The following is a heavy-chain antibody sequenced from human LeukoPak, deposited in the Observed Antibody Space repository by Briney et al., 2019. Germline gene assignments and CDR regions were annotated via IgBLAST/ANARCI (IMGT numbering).Heavy chain of an antibody. CDR3: AKGGKYSSSWSDY. Sequence: PGRSLRLSCAASGFTFSSYAMHWVRQAPGKGLEWVAVISYDGSNKYYADSVKGRFTISRDNSKNTLYLQMNSLRAEDTAVYYCAKGGKYSSSWSDYWGQGTLVTVSS. CDR2: ISYDGSNK. CDR1: GFTFSSYA. J-gene: IGHJ4*02. V-gene: IGHV3-30-3*01. D-gene: IGHD6-13*01.